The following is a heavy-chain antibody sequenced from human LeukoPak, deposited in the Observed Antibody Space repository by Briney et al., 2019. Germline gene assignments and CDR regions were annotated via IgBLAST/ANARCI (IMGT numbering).Heavy chain of an antibody. CDR2: IYYSGST. CDR3: ARAKRGYSYGSFDP. V-gene: IGHV4-59*01. D-gene: IGHD5-18*01. CDR1: GDSISGYY. J-gene: IGHJ5*02. Sequence: SETLSLTCTVSGDSISGYYWSWIRQPPGKGLEWIGYIYYSGSTDYNPSLRGRVTISVDTSETQFSLNLSSVTATDTAVYYCARAKRGYSYGSFDPWGQGTLVTVSS.